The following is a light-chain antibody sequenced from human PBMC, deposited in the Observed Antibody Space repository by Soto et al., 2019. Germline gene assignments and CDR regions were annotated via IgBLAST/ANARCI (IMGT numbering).Light chain of an antibody. Sequence: DIQLTQSPFTLSASVGDRVTITCRASQSISTWLAWYQQKPGKAPKLLIYRASSLGSGVPLRFSGSGSGTEFTLTISSLQPDDSGTYYCLQDYSHPPTFGQGTRLEIK. V-gene: IGKV1-5*03. CDR1: QSISTW. CDR2: RAS. CDR3: LQDYSHPPT. J-gene: IGKJ2*01.